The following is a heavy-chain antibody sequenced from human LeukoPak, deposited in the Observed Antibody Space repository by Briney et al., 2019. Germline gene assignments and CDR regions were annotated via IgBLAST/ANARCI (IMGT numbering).Heavy chain of an antibody. V-gene: IGHV3-30*02. Sequence: GGSLRLSCAASGFTFSSYGMHWVRQAPGKGLEWVAFIRYDGSNRYYADSVKGRFTISRDNSKNTLYLQMNSLRAEDTAVYYCAKGAAAQIITDYWGQGTLVTVSS. CDR1: GFTFSSYG. CDR3: AKGAAAQIITDY. D-gene: IGHD6-13*01. J-gene: IGHJ4*02. CDR2: IRYDGSNR.